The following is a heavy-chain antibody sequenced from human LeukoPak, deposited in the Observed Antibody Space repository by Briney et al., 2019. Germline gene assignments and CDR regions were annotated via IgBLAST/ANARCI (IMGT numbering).Heavy chain of an antibody. Sequence: PGGSLRLSCAASGFTFNSYEMNRVRQAPGKGLEWVSYISSSGSTMYYADSVRGRLTISRENAKNLLYLEVNSLRAEDTAVYYCARRYCSSTSCTLDYWGQGTLVIVSS. D-gene: IGHD2-2*01. CDR3: ARRYCSSTSCTLDY. CDR1: GFTFNSYE. J-gene: IGHJ4*02. V-gene: IGHV3-48*03. CDR2: ISSSGSTM.